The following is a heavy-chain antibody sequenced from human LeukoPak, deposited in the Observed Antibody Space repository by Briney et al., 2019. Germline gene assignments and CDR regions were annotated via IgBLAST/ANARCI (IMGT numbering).Heavy chain of an antibody. CDR1: GYTFTGYY. D-gene: IGHD1-26*01. Sequence: ASVKVSCKASGYTFTGYYIHRVRQAPGQGLEWMGWINPDTGGTIYAQKFQGRVTMTSDTSISTAYMDLSRLRSEDTAIYYCARDILGATGIDYWGQGTLVTVSS. CDR3: ARDILGATGIDY. J-gene: IGHJ4*02. CDR2: INPDTGGT. V-gene: IGHV1-2*02.